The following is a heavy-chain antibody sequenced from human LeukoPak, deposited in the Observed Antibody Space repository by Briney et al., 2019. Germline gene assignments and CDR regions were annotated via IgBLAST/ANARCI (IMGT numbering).Heavy chain of an antibody. D-gene: IGHD2-2*01. Sequence: GGSLRLSCAASGFTFSSYAMHWVRQAPGKGLEYVSAISGNGGSTYYANSVKGRFTISRDNSKNTLYLQMNSLRAEDTAVYYCASSIVIVPAAHFDYWGQGTLVTVSS. J-gene: IGHJ4*02. V-gene: IGHV3-64*01. CDR1: GFTFSSYA. CDR2: ISGNGGST. CDR3: ASSIVIVPAAHFDY.